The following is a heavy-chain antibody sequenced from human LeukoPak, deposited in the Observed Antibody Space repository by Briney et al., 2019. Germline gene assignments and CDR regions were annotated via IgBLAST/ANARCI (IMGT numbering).Heavy chain of an antibody. J-gene: IGHJ4*02. CDR3: ANAQTDYYDSSGYYV. V-gene: IGHV3-23*01. Sequence: GGSLRLSCAASGFTFSSYAMSWVRQAPGKGLEWVSAISGSGGSTYYADSVKGRFTISRDNSKNTLYLQMNSLRAEDTAVYYCANAQTDYYDSSGYYVWGQGTLVTVSS. CDR2: ISGSGGST. D-gene: IGHD3-22*01. CDR1: GFTFSSYA.